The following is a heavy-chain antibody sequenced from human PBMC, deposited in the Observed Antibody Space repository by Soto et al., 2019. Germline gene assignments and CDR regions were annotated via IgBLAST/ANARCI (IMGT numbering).Heavy chain of an antibody. D-gene: IGHD6-13*01. V-gene: IGHV4-34*01. Sequence: PSDTLSLTCAVYGGSFSGYYWSWIRQPPGKGLEWIGEINHSGSTNYNPSLKSRVTISVDTSKNQFSLKLSSVTAADTAVYYCARVRIAAAGLPTPYYYYYYGMDVWGQGTTVTVSS. CDR3: ARVRIAAAGLPTPYYYYYYGMDV. CDR2: INHSGST. J-gene: IGHJ6*02. CDR1: GGSFSGYY.